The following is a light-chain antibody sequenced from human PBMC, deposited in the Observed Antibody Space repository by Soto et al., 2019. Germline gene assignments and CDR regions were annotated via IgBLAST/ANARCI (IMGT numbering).Light chain of an antibody. J-gene: IGLJ1*01. CDR2: QVN. Sequence: QSALTQSASVSGSPGQSITISCTGTSSDVGAYDSVSWYQQYPGRAPKLMIHQVNNRPSGVSNRFSGSKSGNSASLTISGLQAEDEADYYCSSFTTSSTYVVGAGTKLTVL. CDR1: SSDVGAYDS. CDR3: SSFTTSSTYV. V-gene: IGLV2-14*01.